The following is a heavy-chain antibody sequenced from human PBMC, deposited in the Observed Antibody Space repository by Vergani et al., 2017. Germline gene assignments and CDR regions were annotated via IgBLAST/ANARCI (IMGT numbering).Heavy chain of an antibody. CDR2: IYSTGST. V-gene: IGHV4-59*13. D-gene: IGHD3-9*01. CDR3: ARVMDRDEASTGYRLEGMDI. CDR1: GGSFNPYY. J-gene: IGHJ6*02. Sequence: QVQLEESGPGLVKPSETLSLTCTVSGGSFNPYYWSWIRQSPGKGLEWIGYIYSTGSTNYNPSLNSRVTMSVDTSKNQFSLKLRSVTAADTAVYFCARVMDRDEASTGYRLEGMDIWGQGTTVTISS.